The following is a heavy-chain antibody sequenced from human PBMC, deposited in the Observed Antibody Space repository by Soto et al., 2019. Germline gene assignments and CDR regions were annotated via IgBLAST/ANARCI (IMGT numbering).Heavy chain of an antibody. D-gene: IGHD3-10*01. CDR1: GGSFSGYY. V-gene: IGHV4-34*01. CDR3: ATYGSGSYYNRNVYFDY. Sequence: PSETLSLTCAVYGGSFSGYYWSWIRQPPGKGLEWIGEINHSGSTNYNPSLKSRVTISVDTSKNQFSLKLSSVTAADTAVYYCATYGSGSYYNRNVYFDYWGQGTLVTVSS. J-gene: IGHJ4*02. CDR2: INHSGST.